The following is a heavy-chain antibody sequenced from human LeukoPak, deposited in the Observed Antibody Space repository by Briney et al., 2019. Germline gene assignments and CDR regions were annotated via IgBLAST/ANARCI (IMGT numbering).Heavy chain of an antibody. V-gene: IGHV4-34*01. J-gene: IGHJ4*02. CDR3: ARGFYNWNYLRFLDY. Sequence: SETLSLTCAVYGGSFSGYYWSWIRQPPGKGLEWIGEINHSGSTNYNPSLKSRVTISVDTSKNQFSLKLSSVTAADTAVYHCARGFYNWNYLRFLDYWGQGTLVTVSS. CDR1: GGSFSGYY. D-gene: IGHD1-7*01. CDR2: INHSGST.